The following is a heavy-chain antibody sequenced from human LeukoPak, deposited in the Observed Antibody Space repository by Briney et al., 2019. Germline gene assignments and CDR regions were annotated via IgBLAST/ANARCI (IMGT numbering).Heavy chain of an antibody. CDR3: ARGNLEWLFVWDY. Sequence: SVKVSCKASGGTFSSYAISWVRQAPGQGLEWMGGIIPIFGTANYAQKFQGRVTITTDESASTAYMELSSLRSEDTAVYYCARGNLEWLFVWDYWGQGTLVTVSS. CDR1: GGTFSSYA. CDR2: IIPIFGTA. D-gene: IGHD3-3*01. V-gene: IGHV1-69*05. J-gene: IGHJ4*02.